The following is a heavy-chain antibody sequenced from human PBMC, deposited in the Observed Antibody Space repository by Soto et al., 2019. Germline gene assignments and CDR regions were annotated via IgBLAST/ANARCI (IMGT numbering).Heavy chain of an antibody. V-gene: IGHV1-8*01. Sequence: ASVKVSCKASGYTFTSYDINWVRQAPGQGLEWVGWINPTSEYTAHAQKFQGRVTLTREISTATAYMELSSLTSEDTAVYFCDRQVHPRYSSDWGPGTKVTVYS. J-gene: IGHJ4*02. CDR2: INPTSEYT. CDR3: DRQVHPRYSSD. D-gene: IGHD2-15*01. CDR1: GYTFTSYD.